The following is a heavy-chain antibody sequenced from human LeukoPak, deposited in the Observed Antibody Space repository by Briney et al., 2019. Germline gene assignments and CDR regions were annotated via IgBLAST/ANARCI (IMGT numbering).Heavy chain of an antibody. Sequence: SETLSLTCAVYGGSFSGYYWSWIRQPPGKGLEWIGEINHSGSTNYNPSLKSRVTISVDTSKNQFSLKLSSVTAADTAVYYCARRSRRGLYYWGQGTLVTVSS. D-gene: IGHD2-2*01. CDR2: INHSGST. CDR3: ARRSRRGLYY. V-gene: IGHV4-34*01. CDR1: GGSFSGYY. J-gene: IGHJ4*02.